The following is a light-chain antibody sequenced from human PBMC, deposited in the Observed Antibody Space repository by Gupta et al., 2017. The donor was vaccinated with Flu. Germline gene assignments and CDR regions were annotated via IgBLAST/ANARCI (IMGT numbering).Light chain of an antibody. CDR2: GAS. J-gene: IGKJ2*01. V-gene: IGKV3-20*01. CDR1: QSVTNTK. Sequence: EIVLTQSPGTLSLSPGERATLSCRASQSVTNTKFVWYQQKVGQAPRLLIYGASTMATGIPDRFSGSGSGTDFTLTISRVEPEDFGVYYCQQYDIPPHTFAQGTKLEIK. CDR3: QQYDIPPHT.